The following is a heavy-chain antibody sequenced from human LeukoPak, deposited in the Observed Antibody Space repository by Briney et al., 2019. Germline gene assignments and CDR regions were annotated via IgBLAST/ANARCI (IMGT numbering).Heavy chain of an antibody. CDR1: GGSISSSSYY. V-gene: IGHV4-39*01. CDR2: IYYSGST. CDR3: ARQVKDFGVVTRFDY. Sequence: SETLSLTCTVSGGSISSSSYYWGWIRQPPGKGLEWIGSIYYSGSTYYNPSLKSRVTISVDTSKNQFSLKLSSVTAADTAVYYCARQVKDFGVVTRFDYWGQGTLVTVSS. J-gene: IGHJ4*02. D-gene: IGHD3-3*01.